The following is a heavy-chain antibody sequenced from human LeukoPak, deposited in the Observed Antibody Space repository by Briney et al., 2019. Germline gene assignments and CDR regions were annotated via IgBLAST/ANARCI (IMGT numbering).Heavy chain of an antibody. CDR1: GGSFSGYY. CDR2: INHSGST. D-gene: IGHD1-26*01. Sequence: SETLSLTCAVYGGSFSGYYWSWIRQPPGKGLEWIGEINHSGSTNYNPSLKSRVTISVDTSKNQFSLKLSSMTAADTAVYYCARSLVGAILGWFDPWGQGTLVTVSS. V-gene: IGHV4-34*01. CDR3: ARSLVGAILGWFDP. J-gene: IGHJ5*02.